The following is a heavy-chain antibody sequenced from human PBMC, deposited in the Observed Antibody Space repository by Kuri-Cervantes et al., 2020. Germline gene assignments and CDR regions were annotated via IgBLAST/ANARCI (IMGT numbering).Heavy chain of an antibody. Sequence: GGSLRLSCAASGFTFRSSAMHWVRQAPGKGLEWVAVMSYDGSSEFYADSVKGRFTISRDNSKNTLYLQMNSLKTEDTAVYYCSRDGYKSGPVGEMDFDIWGQGTMVTVSS. CDR3: SRDGYKSGPVGEMDFDI. CDR1: GFTFRSSA. CDR2: MSYDGSSE. J-gene: IGHJ3*02. D-gene: IGHD5-24*01. V-gene: IGHV3-30-3*01.